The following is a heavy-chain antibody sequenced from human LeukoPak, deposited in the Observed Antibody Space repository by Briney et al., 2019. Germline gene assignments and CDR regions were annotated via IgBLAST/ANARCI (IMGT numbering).Heavy chain of an antibody. CDR2: IYYHENT. CDR3: ARQKDDYYDSSRSWDY. CDR1: GGSISSSSDY. V-gene: IGHV4-39*07. D-gene: IGHD3-22*01. J-gene: IGHJ4*02. Sequence: SETLSLTCTVSGGSISSSSDYWGWIRQAPGKGLEWIGSIYYHENTYYNSSLKSRVTISVDTSKNQFSLKLSSVTAADTAVYYCARQKDDYYDSSRSWDYWGQGTLVTVSS.